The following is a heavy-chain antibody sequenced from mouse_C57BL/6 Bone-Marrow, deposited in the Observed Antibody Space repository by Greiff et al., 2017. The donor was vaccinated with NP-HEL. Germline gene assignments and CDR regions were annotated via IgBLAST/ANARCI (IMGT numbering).Heavy chain of an antibody. D-gene: IGHD3-1*01. CDR3: ARSLFGTWFAY. Sequence: QVQLQQSGAELARPGASVKLSCKASGYTFTSYGISWVKQRTGQGLEWIGEIYPRSGNTYYNEKFKGKATLTADKSSITAYMELRSLTSEDSAVYFCARSLFGTWFAYWGQGTLVTVSA. CDR2: IYPRSGNT. V-gene: IGHV1-81*01. J-gene: IGHJ3*01. CDR1: GYTFTSYG.